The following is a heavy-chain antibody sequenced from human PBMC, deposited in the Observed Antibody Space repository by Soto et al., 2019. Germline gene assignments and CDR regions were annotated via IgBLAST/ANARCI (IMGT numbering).Heavy chain of an antibody. J-gene: IGHJ4*02. CDR2: IYRTGST. Sequence: QVQLQESGPGLVKPSGTLSLTCAVSGGSFTSNNWWTWVRQTPGQGLEWIGEIYRTGSTNYNPSLTIRVTISLDKSENQFSLKVTSLTAADTAVYYFASRDPGTSVDYWGQGTLVTVSP. CDR3: ASRDPGTSVDY. CDR1: GGSFTSNNW. D-gene: IGHD1-7*01. V-gene: IGHV4-4*02.